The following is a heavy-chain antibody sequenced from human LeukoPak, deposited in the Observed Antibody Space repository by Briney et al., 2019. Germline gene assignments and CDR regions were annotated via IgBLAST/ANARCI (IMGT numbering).Heavy chain of an antibody. D-gene: IGHD2-8*01. CDR2: INPNSGGT. J-gene: IGHJ6*02. Sequence: ASVKLSCKASGYTFTGYYMHWVRHAPGQGLEWMGWINPNSGGTNYAQKYQGRVTMTRDTSISAAYMELSRLRSDDTAVYYCARSPKWRGGMDVWGQGTTVTVSS. CDR1: GYTFTGYY. CDR3: ARSPKWRGGMDV. V-gene: IGHV1-2*02.